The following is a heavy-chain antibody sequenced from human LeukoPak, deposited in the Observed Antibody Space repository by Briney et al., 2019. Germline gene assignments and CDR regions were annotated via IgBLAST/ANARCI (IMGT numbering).Heavy chain of an antibody. V-gene: IGHV3-30*02. CDR1: GFTFSSYG. D-gene: IGHD3-10*01. CDR2: IRYDGSNK. Sequence: PGGSLRLSCAASGFTFSSYGMHWVRQAPGKGLEWVAFIRYDGSNKYYADSVKGRFTISRDNSKNTLYLQMNSLRSEDTAVYYCARQTYYYGSGSDYWGQGTLVTVSS. CDR3: ARQTYYYGSGSDY. J-gene: IGHJ4*02.